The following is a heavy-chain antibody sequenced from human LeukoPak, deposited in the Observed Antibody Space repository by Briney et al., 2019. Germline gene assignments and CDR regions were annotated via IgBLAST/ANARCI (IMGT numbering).Heavy chain of an antibody. V-gene: IGHV3-33*01. Sequence: PGGSLRLSCAASGFTFRSYGMHWVRQAPGKGLEWVAIIWSDGSKKYYADSVKGRFTISRDNSKNTLYLQMDSVRAEDTAVYYCARDRRVASLDYWGQGTLVTVSS. CDR3: ARDRRVASLDY. J-gene: IGHJ4*02. CDR2: IWSDGSKK. CDR1: GFTFRSYG. D-gene: IGHD5-12*01.